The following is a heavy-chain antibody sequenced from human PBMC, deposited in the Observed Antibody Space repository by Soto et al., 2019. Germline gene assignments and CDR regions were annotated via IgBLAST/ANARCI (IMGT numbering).Heavy chain of an antibody. CDR1: GGSFSSYY. D-gene: IGHD3-22*01. Sequence: KPSETLSLTCTVSGGSFSSYYWSWIRQPPGKGLEWIGHIYYSGRTNYNPSLKSRVTISGDTSKNQLSLKLSSVTAADTAVYYCARDYYYDSRGYPGAYYYGMDVWGQGTRVTVSS. CDR3: ARDYYYDSRGYPGAYYYGMDV. J-gene: IGHJ6*02. CDR2: IYYSGRT. V-gene: IGHV4-59*01.